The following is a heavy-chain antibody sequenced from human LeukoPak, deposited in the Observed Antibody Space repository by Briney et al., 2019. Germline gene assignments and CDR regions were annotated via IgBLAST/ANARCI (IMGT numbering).Heavy chain of an antibody. J-gene: IGHJ4*02. D-gene: IGHD5-24*01. Sequence: ASVKVSCKASGYTFTSYDINWVRQATGQGLEWMGWMNPNSSNTGYAQKFQGRVTMTRNTSISTAYMELSSLRSEDTAVYYCARGPEWLQLRWVYYYWGQGTLVTVSS. CDR3: ARGPEWLQLRWVYYY. CDR2: MNPNSSNT. CDR1: GYTFTSYD. V-gene: IGHV1-8*01.